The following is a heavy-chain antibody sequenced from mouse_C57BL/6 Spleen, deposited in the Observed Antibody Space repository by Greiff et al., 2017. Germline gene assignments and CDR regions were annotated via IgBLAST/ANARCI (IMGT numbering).Heavy chain of an antibody. V-gene: IGHV3-6*01. J-gene: IGHJ2*01. CDR1: GYSITSGYY. CDR2: ISYDGSN. D-gene: IGHD1-1*01. CDR3: ARGAYYYDSSYYYFDY. Sequence: VQLQQSGPGLVKPSQSLSLTCSATGYSITSGYYWNWIRQFPGNQLEWMGYISYDGSNNYNPSLKNRNSITRDTSKNQFFLKLNSVTTEDTATYYCARGAYYYDSSYYYFDYWGQGTTLTVSS.